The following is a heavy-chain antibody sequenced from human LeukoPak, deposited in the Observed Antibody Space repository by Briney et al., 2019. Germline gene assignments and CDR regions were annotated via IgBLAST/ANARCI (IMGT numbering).Heavy chain of an antibody. D-gene: IGHD5-18*01. CDR3: ASGYIYGFDY. CDR1: GFAVSSNY. Sequence: GGSLRLSCAGSGFAVSSNYMSWVRQAPGKGLEWVSVIYSGGSTYYADSVKGRFTISRDDSKNTLYLQLNSLRAEDTAVYYCASGYIYGFDYWGQGTLVTVSS. CDR2: IYSGGST. V-gene: IGHV3-66*01. J-gene: IGHJ4*02.